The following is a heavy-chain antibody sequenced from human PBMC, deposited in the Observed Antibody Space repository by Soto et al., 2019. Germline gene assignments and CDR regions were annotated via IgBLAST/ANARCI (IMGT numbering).Heavy chain of an antibody. Sequence: GASVKVSCKASGYTFTSYDINWVRQATGQGLEWMGWMNPNSGNTGYAQKFQGRVTMTRNTSTSTAYMELSSLRSEDTAVYYCARAHQLVPTYRYYYYMDVWGKGTTVTVSS. D-gene: IGHD6-13*01. CDR2: MNPNSGNT. J-gene: IGHJ6*03. CDR1: GYTFTSYD. CDR3: ARAHQLVPTYRYYYYMDV. V-gene: IGHV1-8*01.